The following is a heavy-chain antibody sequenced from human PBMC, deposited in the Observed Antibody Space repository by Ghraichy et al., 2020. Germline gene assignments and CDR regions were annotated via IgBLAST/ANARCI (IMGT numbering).Heavy chain of an antibody. Sequence: SETLSLTCAVSGYSISSSNWWGWIRQPPGKGLEWIGYIYYSGSTYYNPSLKSRVTMSVDTSKNQFSLKLSSVTAVDTAVYYCARVAAVAEHPRGWFDPWGQGTLVTVSS. CDR1: GYSISSSNW. J-gene: IGHJ5*02. V-gene: IGHV4-28*03. CDR2: IYYSGST. CDR3: ARVAAVAEHPRGWFDP. D-gene: IGHD6-19*01.